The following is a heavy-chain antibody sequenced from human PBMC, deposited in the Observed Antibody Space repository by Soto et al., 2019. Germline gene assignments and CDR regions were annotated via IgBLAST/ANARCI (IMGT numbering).Heavy chain of an antibody. Sequence: ASVKVSCKASESTFTDYAMHWVRQAPGQRLKWMGWINAGNGNTKYSQKFQGRVTIARDTFASTAYMDLSSLTSEDTAVYFCARSSIARAGTPRAMDVWGEGTTVTVSS. CDR2: INAGNGNT. D-gene: IGHD6-13*01. CDR1: ESTFTDYA. V-gene: IGHV1-3*01. CDR3: ARSSIARAGTPRAMDV. J-gene: IGHJ6*04.